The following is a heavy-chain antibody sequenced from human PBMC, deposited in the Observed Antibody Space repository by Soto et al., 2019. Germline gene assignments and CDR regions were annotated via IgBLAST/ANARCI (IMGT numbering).Heavy chain of an antibody. CDR2: IIPLFGTP. D-gene: IGHD3-10*01. V-gene: IGHV1-69*06. CDR1: GGIFSTYA. J-gene: IGHJ4*02. Sequence: QVQLVQSGAEVKKPGSSVKVSCKASGGIFSTYAISWLRQAPGQGLEWMGGIIPLFGTPNYAQRFQGRVTSTADKSTSTDYMELSRLRSEDTAVYYCARDRDDYGSGNYYIRIDFWGQGTLVTVSS. CDR3: ARDRDDYGSGNYYIRIDF.